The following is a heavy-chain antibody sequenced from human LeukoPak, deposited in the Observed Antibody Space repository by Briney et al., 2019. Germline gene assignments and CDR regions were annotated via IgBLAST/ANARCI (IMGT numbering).Heavy chain of an antibody. CDR1: GFTFSDYY. CDR2: ISSSGSTI. V-gene: IGHV3-11*04. D-gene: IGHD6-6*01. Sequence: GGSLRLSCAASGFTFSDYYMRWIRQAPGKGLEWVSYISSSGSTIYYADSVKGRFTISRDNAKNSLYLQMNSLRAEDTAVYYCARGYSSSSKTYYFDYWGQGTLVTVSS. CDR3: ARGYSSSSKTYYFDY. J-gene: IGHJ4*02.